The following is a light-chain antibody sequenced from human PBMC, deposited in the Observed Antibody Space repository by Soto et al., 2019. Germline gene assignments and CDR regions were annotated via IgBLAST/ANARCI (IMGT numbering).Light chain of an antibody. CDR1: DIGAES. J-gene: IGLJ2*01. CDR3: QVWHSGSDQVI. CDR2: ANT. V-gene: IGLV3-21*02. Sequence: SYELTQPPSVSLAPGQTASLSCGGHDIGAESVHWYQQKPGLAPILVVYANTHRPSGIPDRFSGFNSGSAATLTISGVEAGDEADYYCQVWHSGSDQVIFGGGTKLTVL.